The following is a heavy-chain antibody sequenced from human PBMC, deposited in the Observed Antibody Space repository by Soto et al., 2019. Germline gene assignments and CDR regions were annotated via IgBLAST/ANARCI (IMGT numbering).Heavy chain of an antibody. CDR3: AKDPEYRTSSLRNYFEY. CDR2: IFYDGSEK. V-gene: IGHV3-30*18. CDR1: GFTFSSYG. D-gene: IGHD6-6*01. J-gene: IGHJ4*02. Sequence: QVHLVESGGGVVQPGRSPRLSCAASGFTFSSYGMHWVRQAPGKGLEWVAAIFYDGSEKWFADSVKGRFTISRDNSTNTLYLQMNSLRAEDTAMYYCAKDPEYRTSSLRNYFEYWGQGTPVTVSS.